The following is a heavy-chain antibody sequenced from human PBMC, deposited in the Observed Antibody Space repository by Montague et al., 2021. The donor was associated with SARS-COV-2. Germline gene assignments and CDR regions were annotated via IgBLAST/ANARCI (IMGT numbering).Heavy chain of an antibody. CDR2: INHSGST. J-gene: IGHJ4*02. CDR3: ARGARQGYGFRLGSFDY. Sequence: SETLSLTCAVYGGSFSGYYWSWIRQPPGKGLEWIGEINHSGSTNXNPSLKSRVTMSVDTSKNQFSLKLSSVTAADTAVYYCARGARQGYGFRLGSFDYWGQGTLVTVSS. V-gene: IGHV4-34*01. D-gene: IGHD3-10*01. CDR1: GGSFSGYY.